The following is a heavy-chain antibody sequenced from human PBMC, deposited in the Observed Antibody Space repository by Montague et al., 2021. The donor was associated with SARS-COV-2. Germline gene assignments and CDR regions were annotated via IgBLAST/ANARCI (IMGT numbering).Heavy chain of an antibody. J-gene: IGHJ6*02. CDR2: VYFSGRG. D-gene: IGHD5-24*01. CDR1: GDSISTSY. Sequence: SETLSLTCTVSGDSISTSYWAWIRQPPGKGLEWIGIVYFSGRGSNNYSLKSRGTISVDTSKNKVSLNLRSVTAADTAVYFCVRADGRDPDTPLLYYYKGMDLWGQGTTVTVSS. V-gene: IGHV4-59*01. CDR3: VRADGRDPDTPLLYYYKGMDL.